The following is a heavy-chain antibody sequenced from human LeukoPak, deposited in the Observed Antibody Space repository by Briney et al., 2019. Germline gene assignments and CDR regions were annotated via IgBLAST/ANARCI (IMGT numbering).Heavy chain of an antibody. D-gene: IGHD3-22*01. CDR2: ISAYNGNT. Sequence: ASVKVSCKASTYTFTTYGFSWVRQAPGQGLEWMGWISAYNGNTNYAQKLQGRVTMTTDTSTSTAYMGLRSLRSDDTAVYYCARVLGSPYYYDSSAYLDYWGQGTLVIVSS. J-gene: IGHJ4*02. CDR3: ARVLGSPYYYDSSAYLDY. V-gene: IGHV1-18*01. CDR1: TYTFTTYG.